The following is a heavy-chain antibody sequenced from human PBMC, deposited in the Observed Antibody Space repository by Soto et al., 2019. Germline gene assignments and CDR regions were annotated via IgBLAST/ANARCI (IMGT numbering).Heavy chain of an antibody. CDR1: AYTFTSYV. CDR2: ISAYNGNT. V-gene: IGHV1-18*01. J-gene: IGHJ5*02. D-gene: IGHD3-22*01. CDR3: ARVKGSGYHNWFDP. Sequence: XVKVSWKASAYTFTSYVLGCVRQAPGQGLEWMGWISAYNGNTNYAQKLQGRVTMTTDTSTSTAYMELRSLRYDDTAVYYCARVKGSGYHNWFDPWGQGTLVTVSS.